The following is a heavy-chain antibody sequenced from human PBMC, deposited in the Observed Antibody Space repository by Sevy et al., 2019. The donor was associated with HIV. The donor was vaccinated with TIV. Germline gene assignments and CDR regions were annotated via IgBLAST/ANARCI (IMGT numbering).Heavy chain of an antibody. D-gene: IGHD1-26*01. Sequence: GGSLRLSCTASGFIFGDYGMSWVRQAPGKGLEWIAFFKSKIQGGTTENAASVKGRFTISRDDSKNIVYLQMSNLKTDDTAVYYCTRWSGSQSIFDYWGQGTLVTVSS. J-gene: IGHJ4*02. V-gene: IGHV3-49*04. CDR3: TRWSGSQSIFDY. CDR2: FKSKIQGGTT. CDR1: GFIFGDYG.